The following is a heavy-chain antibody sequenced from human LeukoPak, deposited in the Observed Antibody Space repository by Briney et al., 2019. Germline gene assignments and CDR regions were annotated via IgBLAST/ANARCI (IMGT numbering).Heavy chain of an antibody. Sequence: ASVKVSCKASGYTFTGYYMHWVRQDPGQGLEWMGWISPNSGGTNYAQKFQGRVTITRDTSISTAYMELSRLRSDDTAVYYCARTRIDYFDYWGQGTLVTVSS. V-gene: IGHV1-2*02. CDR3: ARTRIDYFDY. CDR2: ISPNSGGT. J-gene: IGHJ4*02. CDR1: GYTFTGYY.